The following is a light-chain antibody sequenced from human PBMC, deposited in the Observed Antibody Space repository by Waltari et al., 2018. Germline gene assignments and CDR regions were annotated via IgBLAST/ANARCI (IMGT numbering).Light chain of an antibody. V-gene: IGKV1-NL1*01. CDR3: QQYYSIPPT. CDR2: AAS. CDR1: QGISNS. J-gene: IGKJ1*01. Sequence: DIQMTQSPSSLSASVGDRATITCRASQGISNSLAWYQQKAGKAPKLLLYAASRLESGVPSRFSGSGSGTDYTLTISSLQPEDFATYYCQQYYSIPPTFSQGTKVEIK.